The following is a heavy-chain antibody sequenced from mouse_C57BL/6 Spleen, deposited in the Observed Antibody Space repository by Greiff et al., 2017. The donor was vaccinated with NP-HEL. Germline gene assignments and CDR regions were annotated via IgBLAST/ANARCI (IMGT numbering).Heavy chain of an antibody. CDR2: ISDGGSYT. Sequence: EVKVVESGGGLVKPGGSLKLSCAASGFTFSSYAMSWVRQTPEKRLEWVATISDGGSYTYYPDNVKGRFTISRDNAKNNLYLQMSHLKSEDTAMYYCARDKPNYFDYWGQGTTLTVSS. CDR1: GFTFSSYA. CDR3: ARDKPNYFDY. J-gene: IGHJ2*01. V-gene: IGHV5-4*01.